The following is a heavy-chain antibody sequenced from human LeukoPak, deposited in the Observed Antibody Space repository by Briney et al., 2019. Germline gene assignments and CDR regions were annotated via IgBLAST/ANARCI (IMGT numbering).Heavy chain of an antibody. CDR2: ISSSSSYI. CDR1: GFTFSSYS. CDR3: ARASITMVRGVISNWFDH. V-gene: IGHV3-21*01. D-gene: IGHD3-10*01. Sequence: PGGSLRLSCAASGFTFSSYSMNWVRQAPGKGLEWVSSISSSSSYIYYADSVKGRFTIARDNAKNSLYLQMNSLRAEDTAAYYCARASITMVRGVISNWFDHWGQGTLVTVSS. J-gene: IGHJ5*02.